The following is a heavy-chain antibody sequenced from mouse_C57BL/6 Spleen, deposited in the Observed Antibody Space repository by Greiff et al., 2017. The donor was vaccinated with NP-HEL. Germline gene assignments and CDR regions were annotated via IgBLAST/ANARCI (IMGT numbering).Heavy chain of an antibody. D-gene: IGHD2-4*01. Sequence: QVQLKESGPGILQSSQTLSLTCSFSGFSLSTSGMGVSWIRQPSGKGLEWLAHIYWDDDKRYNPSLKSRLTISKDTSRNQVFLKITSVDTADTATYYCATIYYDYDGFAYWGQGTLVTVSA. V-gene: IGHV8-12*01. CDR2: IYWDDDK. J-gene: IGHJ3*01. CDR1: GFSLSTSGMG. CDR3: ATIYYDYDGFAY.